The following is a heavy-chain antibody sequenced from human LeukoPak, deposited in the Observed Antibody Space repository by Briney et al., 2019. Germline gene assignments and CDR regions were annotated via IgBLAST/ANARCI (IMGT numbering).Heavy chain of an antibody. D-gene: IGHD6-13*01. V-gene: IGHV3-30*18. CDR2: ISYDGSNI. CDR3: AKAVAAPVWYFDL. CDR1: GFTFSSYG. Sequence: PGGSLRLSCAASGFTFSSYGMHWVRQAPGKGLEWVAVISYDGSNIYYADSVKGQFTISRDNSRNTLYLQMNTLRAEDTAVYYCAKAVAAPVWYFDLWGRGTLVTVSS. J-gene: IGHJ2*01.